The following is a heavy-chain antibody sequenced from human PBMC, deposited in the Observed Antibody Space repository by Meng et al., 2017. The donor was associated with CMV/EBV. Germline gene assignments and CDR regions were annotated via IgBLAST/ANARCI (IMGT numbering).Heavy chain of an antibody. V-gene: IGHV4-59*01. D-gene: IGHD3-10*01. CDR1: GGSISSYY. Sequence: SETLSLTCTVSGGSISSYYWSWIRQPPGKGLEWIGYIYYSGSTNYNPSLKSRVTISVDTSKNQFSLKLSSVTAADTAVYYCARSTMVRGVITRYFDLWGRGTLVTVSS. CDR3: ARSTMVRGVITRYFDL. CDR2: IYYSGST. J-gene: IGHJ2*01.